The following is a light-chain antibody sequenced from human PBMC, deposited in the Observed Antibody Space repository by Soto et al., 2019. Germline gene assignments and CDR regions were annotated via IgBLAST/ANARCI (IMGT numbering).Light chain of an antibody. CDR2: QDT. CDR1: KLGDKY. J-gene: IGLJ2*01. Sequence: SYELTQPPSVSVSPGQTASITCSGDKLGDKYACWYQQKPDQSPVLVMYQDTKRPSGIPERFSGSNSGNTATLTISGTQAMDEADYYCQVWDTNTASVIFGGGTKLTVL. CDR3: QVWDTNTASVI. V-gene: IGLV3-1*01.